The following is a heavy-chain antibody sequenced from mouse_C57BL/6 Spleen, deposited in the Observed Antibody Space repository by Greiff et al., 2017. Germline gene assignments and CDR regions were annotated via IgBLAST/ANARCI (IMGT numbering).Heavy chain of an antibody. CDR3: ARWSGTLFGY. V-gene: IGHV1-22*01. CDR1: GYTFTDYN. D-gene: IGHD4-1*01. Sequence: EVQLQQSGPELVKPGASVKMSCKASGYTFTDYNMHWVKQSHGKSLEWIGYINPNNGGTSYNQKVKGKATLTVNKSSSTAYMELRSLTSEDSAVYYCARWSGTLFGYWGQGTTLTVSS. CDR2: INPNNGGT. J-gene: IGHJ2*01.